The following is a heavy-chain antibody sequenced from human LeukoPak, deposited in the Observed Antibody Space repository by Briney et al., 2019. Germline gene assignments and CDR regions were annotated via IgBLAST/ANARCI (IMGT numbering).Heavy chain of an antibody. J-gene: IGHJ4*02. D-gene: IGHD6-13*01. CDR2: IYYSGST. CDR3: ARYSSSWTGGFDY. Sequence: SGPTLVKPTQTLTLTCTFSGFSLSTSGVGMGWIRQPPGKGLEWIGYIYYSGSTNYNPSLKSRVTISVDTSKNQFSLKLSSVTAADTAVYYCARYSSSWTGGFDYWGQGTLVTVSS. V-gene: IGHV4-61*05. CDR1: GFSLSTSGVG.